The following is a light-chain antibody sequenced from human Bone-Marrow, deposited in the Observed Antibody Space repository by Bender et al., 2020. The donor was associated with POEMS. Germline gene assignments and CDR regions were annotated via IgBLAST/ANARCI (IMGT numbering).Light chain of an antibody. J-gene: IGLJ2*01. CDR1: KIGRKS. CDR2: DDN. CDR3: QVWDSSSDHPV. V-gene: IGLV3-21*02. Sequence: SYVLTQPPSVSVAPGQTARITCGGNKIGRKSVHWYQQKPGRAPILVVYDDNDRPSGIPERFSGSDSENTATLTISRVEAGDEADYYCQVWDSSSDHPVFGGGTKLTVL.